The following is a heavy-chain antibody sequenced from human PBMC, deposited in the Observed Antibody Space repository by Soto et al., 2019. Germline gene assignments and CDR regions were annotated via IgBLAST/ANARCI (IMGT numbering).Heavy chain of an antibody. J-gene: IGHJ4*02. V-gene: IGHV3-30*18. Sequence: GGSLRLSCAASGFTFTKYGMHWVRQAPGKGLESVAWISLDGTLQTYADPVKGRFIVSRDNSKNSVYLQMNSLTEEDTAVYLCVKEEGCGSGNCYFDYWGQGTVVTVSS. D-gene: IGHD2-15*01. CDR3: VKEEGCGSGNCYFDY. CDR1: GFTFTKYG. CDR2: ISLDGTLQ.